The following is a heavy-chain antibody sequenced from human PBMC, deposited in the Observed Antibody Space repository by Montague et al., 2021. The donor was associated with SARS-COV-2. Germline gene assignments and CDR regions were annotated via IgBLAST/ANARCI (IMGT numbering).Heavy chain of an antibody. CDR3: ARGGYSGYWDY. CDR2: IYYSGST. D-gene: IGHD5-12*01. CDR1: GGSISSSSYY. J-gene: IGHJ4*02. Sequence: SETLSLTCTVSGGSISSSSYYWGWIRQPPGKGLEWIGSIYYSGSTYYNPSLKSRVTISVDTSKNQFPLKLSSVTAADTAVYYCARGGYSGYWDYWGQGTLATVSS. V-gene: IGHV4-39*06.